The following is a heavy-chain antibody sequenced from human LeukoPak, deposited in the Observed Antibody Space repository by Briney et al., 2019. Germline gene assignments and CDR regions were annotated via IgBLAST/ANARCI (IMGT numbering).Heavy chain of an antibody. V-gene: IGHV6-1*01. CDR1: GDSVSSNSAA. CDR2: TYYRSKWYN. Sequence: SQTLSLTCAISGDSVSSNSAAWNWIRQSPSRGLEWLGRTYYRSKWYNDYAVSVKSRITINPDTSKNQFSLQLNSVTPEDTAVYYCARDRRGGQNPILGAYYYYGMDVWGQGTTVTVSS. CDR3: ARDRRGGQNPILGAYYYYGMDV. D-gene: IGHD3-10*01. J-gene: IGHJ6*02.